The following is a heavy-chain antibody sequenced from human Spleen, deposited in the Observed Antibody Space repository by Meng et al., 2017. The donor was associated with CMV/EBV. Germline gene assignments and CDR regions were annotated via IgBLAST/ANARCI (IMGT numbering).Heavy chain of an antibody. CDR2: FNTDGSFT. J-gene: IGHJ4*02. V-gene: IGHV3-74*03. CDR3: IRDLVGRRDD. D-gene: IGHD5-24*01. CDR1: GLTFSNYW. Sequence: VQWAESGGAVGQPWGSLTLSCVDSGLTFSNYWMNRVRQVPGAGLVWFSQFNTDGSFTSYAESGKALFTISRDNARNTLYLHMSDLRADDSSVYYCIRDLVGRRDDWGQGTLVTVSS.